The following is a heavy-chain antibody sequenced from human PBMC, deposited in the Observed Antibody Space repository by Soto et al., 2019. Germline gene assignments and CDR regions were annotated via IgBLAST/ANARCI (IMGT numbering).Heavy chain of an antibody. Sequence: EVQLVESGGGLVQPGGSLSLSCAASGFTFSTYWMTWVRQAPGKGLEWVANIKQDGSEKYYVDSVKGRFIISRDNAKNSVYLQLNSLRAEDTAMYYCGRARWVSVGGDYWGQGTLVTVSS. CDR3: GRARWVSVGGDY. D-gene: IGHD2-2*01. V-gene: IGHV3-7*05. CDR2: IKQDGSEK. CDR1: GFTFSTYW. J-gene: IGHJ4*02.